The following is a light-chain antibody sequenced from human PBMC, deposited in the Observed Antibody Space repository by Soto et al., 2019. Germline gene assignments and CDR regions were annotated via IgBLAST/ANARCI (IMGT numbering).Light chain of an antibody. J-gene: IGLJ2*01. V-gene: IGLV2-14*03. CDR2: DVS. CDR1: STDVGDFNY. CDR3: SSYSSSSTHVV. Sequence: QSALTQPASVSGSPGRSVTISCTGNSTDVGDFNYVSWYQHLPGRAPKLIIYDVSNRPSGISYRFSASKSGRTASLTISGLHAEDEADYYCSSYSSSSTHVVFGGGTKVTVL.